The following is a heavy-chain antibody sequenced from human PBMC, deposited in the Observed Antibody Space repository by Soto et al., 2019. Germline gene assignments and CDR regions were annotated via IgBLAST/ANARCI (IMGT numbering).Heavy chain of an antibody. CDR1: GYTFTDYY. CDR3: ARENESCDY. Sequence: ASVKVSCKASGYTFTDYYMHWVRQAPGQGLEWMGVINPGADGTTYAQNFQGRVTMTRDTSTSTVYMELSRLTFEDTAVYYCARENESCDYWSQGTLVTVSS. CDR2: INPGADGT. D-gene: IGHD2-15*01. V-gene: IGHV1-46*01. J-gene: IGHJ4*02.